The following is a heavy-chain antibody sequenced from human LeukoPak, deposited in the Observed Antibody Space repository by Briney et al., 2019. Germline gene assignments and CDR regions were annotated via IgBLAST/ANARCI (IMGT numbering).Heavy chain of an antibody. CDR2: IDPSDSYT. D-gene: IGHD3-22*01. CDR3: ARHDNYYHSSGLGL. J-gene: IGHJ4*02. CDR1: GYSFTSYW. V-gene: IGHV5-10-1*01. Sequence: GESLKISCKGSGYSFTSYWISWVRQMPGKGLEWIGRIDPSDSYTNYSPSFQGHVTISADKSISSAYPQWSSLKASDTVMYYCARHDNYYHSSGLGLWGQGTLVTVSS.